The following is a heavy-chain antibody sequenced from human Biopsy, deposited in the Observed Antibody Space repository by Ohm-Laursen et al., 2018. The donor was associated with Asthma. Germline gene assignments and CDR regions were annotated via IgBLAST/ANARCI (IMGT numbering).Heavy chain of an antibody. D-gene: IGHD4-23*01. CDR3: ARTHERWTSIQDDALDI. J-gene: IGHJ3*02. V-gene: IGHV3-30*03. Sequence: SLRLSCAAARFTYDIHWVRQAPGKGLEWVAVISYDGGNKFYGDSVKGRFTLSRDNSRNTLYLQMNSLRVEDTAIYYCARTHERWTSIQDDALDIWGQGTMVIVSS. CDR1: RFTYD. CDR2: ISYDGGNK.